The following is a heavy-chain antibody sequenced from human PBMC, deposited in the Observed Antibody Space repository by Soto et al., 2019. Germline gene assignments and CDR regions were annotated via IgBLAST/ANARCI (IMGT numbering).Heavy chain of an antibody. CDR1: GFTFSSYA. V-gene: IGHV3-23*01. CDR2: ISGSGGST. D-gene: IGHD3-22*01. Sequence: GSLRLSCAASGFTFSSYAMSWVRQAPGKGLEWVSAISGSGGSTYYADSAKGRFTISRDNSKNTLYLQMNSLRAEDTAVYYCAKDRDDDSSGYYLPAIDYCGQGTLVTVSS. CDR3: AKDRDDDSSGYYLPAIDY. J-gene: IGHJ4*02.